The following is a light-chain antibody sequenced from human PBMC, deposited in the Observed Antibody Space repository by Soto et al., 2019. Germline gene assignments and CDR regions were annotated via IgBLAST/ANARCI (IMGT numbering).Light chain of an antibody. V-gene: IGLV2-14*01. Sequence: QSVLTQPPSVSGSPGQSITISCTGTSRDIGNYNYVSWYQQHPGKAPKLMIYDVSNRPSGVSNRFSGSKSANTASLTISGLQGEDEADYYCSSYTSSSTRVFGTGTKLTVL. CDR1: SRDIGNYNY. J-gene: IGLJ1*01. CDR2: DVS. CDR3: SSYTSSSTRV.